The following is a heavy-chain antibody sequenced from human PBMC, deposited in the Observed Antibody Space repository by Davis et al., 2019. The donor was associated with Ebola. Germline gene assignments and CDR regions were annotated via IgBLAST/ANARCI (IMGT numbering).Heavy chain of an antibody. CDR1: GGSISSSRDY. V-gene: IGHV4-39*01. CDR2: IYYSGNT. D-gene: IGHD3-10*01. J-gene: IGHJ3*01. Sequence: SETLSLTCTVSGGSISSSRDYWGWIRQPPGKGLEWIGNIYYSGNTSYTPSLRSRVTMSVDTSNNQFSLKLSSVTAADTAVYYCARHATVVWFGELLGDGFDVWGQGTMVTVSS. CDR3: ARHATVVWFGELLGDGFDV.